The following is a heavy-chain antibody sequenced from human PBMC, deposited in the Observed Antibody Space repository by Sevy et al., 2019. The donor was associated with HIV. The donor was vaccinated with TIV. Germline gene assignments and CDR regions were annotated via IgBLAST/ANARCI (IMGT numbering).Heavy chain of an antibody. Sequence: GGSLRLSCAASGFPFSDAWMNWVRQAPGKGLEWVGRIKNENDGGARPTDYAAPVKGRFTISRDNSKNTLYLQMNSLEIEDTAIYYCTTDWGTGTAGVRAFDLWGQGTMVTVSS. CDR2: IKNENDGGARPT. CDR3: TTDWGTGTAGVRAFDL. D-gene: IGHD1-7*01. V-gene: IGHV3-15*01. CDR1: GFPFSDAW. J-gene: IGHJ3*01.